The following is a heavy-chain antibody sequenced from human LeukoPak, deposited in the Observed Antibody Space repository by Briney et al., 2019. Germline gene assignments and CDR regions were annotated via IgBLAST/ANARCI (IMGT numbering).Heavy chain of an antibody. CDR3: ARTSYDAFDI. CDR2: IRYDGSNK. D-gene: IGHD1/OR15-1a*01. Sequence: GGSLRLXCAASGFTFSSYGMHWVRQAPGKGLEWVAFIRYDGSNKYYADSVKGRCTISRDNSKNTLYLQMNSLRAEDTAVYYCARTSYDAFDIWGQGTMVTVSS. V-gene: IGHV3-30*02. J-gene: IGHJ3*02. CDR1: GFTFSSYG.